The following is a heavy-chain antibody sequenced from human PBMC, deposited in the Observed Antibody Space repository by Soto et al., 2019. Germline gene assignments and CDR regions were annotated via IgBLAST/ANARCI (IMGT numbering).Heavy chain of an antibody. Sequence: SETLSLTCTVSGGSISSSSYYWGWIRQPPGKGLEWIGSIYYSGSTYYNPSLKSRVTISVDTSKNQFSLKLSSVTAADTAVYYCARALWGSIVVGDTDPFAYSDQGTLALVSA. CDR3: ARALWGSIVVGDTDPFAY. V-gene: IGHV4-39*01. CDR2: IYYSGST. CDR1: GGSISSSSYY. J-gene: IGHJ4*02. D-gene: IGHD1-26*01.